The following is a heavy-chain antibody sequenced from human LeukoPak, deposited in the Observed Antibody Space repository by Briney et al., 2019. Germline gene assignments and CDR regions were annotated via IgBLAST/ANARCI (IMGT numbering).Heavy chain of an antibody. J-gene: IGHJ3*02. D-gene: IGHD4-23*01. CDR2: ISYDGSNK. CDR3: AKDLWTTVVIEEDDAFDI. CDR1: GFTFSNYA. V-gene: IGHV3-30-3*01. Sequence: GGSLRLSCAASGFTFSNYAMHWVRQAPGKGLEWVAVISYDGSNKYYADSVKGRFTISRDNSKNTLYLQMNSLRAEDTAVYYCAKDLWTTVVIEEDDAFDIWGQGTMVTVSS.